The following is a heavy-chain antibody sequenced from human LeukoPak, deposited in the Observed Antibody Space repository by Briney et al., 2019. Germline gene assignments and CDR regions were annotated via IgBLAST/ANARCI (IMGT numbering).Heavy chain of an antibody. J-gene: IGHJ3*01. V-gene: IGHV3-23*01. CDR3: ARKGAGPDAFDP. Sequence: GGSLRLSCVASGFTFSKYGMSWVRQAPGKGLEWVSSISRSGGSTHYADSVKGRFVISRDTSKNTLHLQMNSLTAGGTARDHCARKGAGPDAFDPWGQGTVVTVSS. CDR2: ISRSGGST. D-gene: IGHD6-19*01. CDR1: GFTFSKYG.